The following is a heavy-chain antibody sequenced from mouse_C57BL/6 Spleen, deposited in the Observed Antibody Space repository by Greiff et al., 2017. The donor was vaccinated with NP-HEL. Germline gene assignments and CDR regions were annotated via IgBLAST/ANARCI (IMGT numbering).Heavy chain of an antibody. V-gene: IGHV1-76*01. D-gene: IGHD2-4*01. J-gene: IGHJ3*01. CDR2: IYPGSGNT. CDR1: GYTFTDYY. CDR3: ARHDYDGEAY. Sequence: LQESGAELVRPGASVKLSCKASGYTFTDYYINWVKQRPGQGLEWIARIYPGSGNTYYNEKFKGKATLTAEKSSSTAYMQLSSLTSEDSAVYFCARHDYDGEAYWGQGTLVTVSA.